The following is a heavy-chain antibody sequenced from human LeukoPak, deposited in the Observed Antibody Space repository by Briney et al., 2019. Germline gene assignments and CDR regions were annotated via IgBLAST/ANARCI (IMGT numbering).Heavy chain of an antibody. Sequence: ASVKVSCRASGYTFTGYYMHWVRQAPGQGLEWMGWINPNSGGTNYAQKFQGRVTMTRDTSISTAYMELSRLRSDDTAVYYCARGGAWLRFHFDYWGQGTLVTVSS. CDR3: ARGGAWLRFHFDY. V-gene: IGHV1-2*02. J-gene: IGHJ4*02. CDR1: GYTFTGYY. D-gene: IGHD5-12*01. CDR2: INPNSGGT.